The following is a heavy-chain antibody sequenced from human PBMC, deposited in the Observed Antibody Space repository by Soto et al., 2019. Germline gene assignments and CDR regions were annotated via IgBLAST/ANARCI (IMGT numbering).Heavy chain of an antibody. CDR2: IYYSGST. J-gene: IGHJ5*02. CDR3: ARDQVLETTVTTRAQERVWYDP. D-gene: IGHD4-17*01. Sequence: SETLSLTCTVSGDSISNYYWSWLRQPPGKGLEWIGNIYYSGSTNYNPSLKSRVIMSVDTSKNQFSLNLSSVTAEDTAVYYCARDQVLETTVTTRAQERVWYDPWGQGTLVTVSS. CDR1: GDSISNYY. V-gene: IGHV4-59*01.